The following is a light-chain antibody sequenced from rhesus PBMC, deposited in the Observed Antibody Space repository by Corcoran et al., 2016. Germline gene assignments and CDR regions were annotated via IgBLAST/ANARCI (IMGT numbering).Light chain of an antibody. CDR2: KAS. CDR3: LQYSSGPLT. J-gene: IGKJ4*01. V-gene: IGKV1-22*01. Sequence: DIQLTQSPSSLSASVGDTVTITCRASQTISRWLDWHQQKPGKAPKLLIYKASTLQGGVPSRFSGSGPGTDFTPTISSLQPEDFATYYCLQYSSGPLTFGGGTKVELK. CDR1: QTISRW.